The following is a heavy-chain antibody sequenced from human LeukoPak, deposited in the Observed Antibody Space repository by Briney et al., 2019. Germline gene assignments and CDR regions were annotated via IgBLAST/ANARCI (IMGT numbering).Heavy chain of an antibody. J-gene: IGHJ4*02. CDR3: ARAGILTGYYKHPFDY. D-gene: IGHD3-9*01. Sequence: PGGSLRLSCAASGFTFDDYGMSWVRQAPGKGLEWVSGINWNGGSTGYAESVKGRFTISRDNAKNSLYLQMNSPRAEDTALYYCARAGILTGYYKHPFDYWGQGTLVTVSS. CDR2: INWNGGST. CDR1: GFTFDDYG. V-gene: IGHV3-20*04.